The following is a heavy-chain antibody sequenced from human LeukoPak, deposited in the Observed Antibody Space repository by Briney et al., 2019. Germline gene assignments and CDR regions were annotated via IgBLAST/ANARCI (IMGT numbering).Heavy chain of an antibody. Sequence: GASVKVSCKASGYTFTGYNMHWVRQAPGQGLEWMGWINPNSGGTNYAQKFQGRVTMTRDTSISTAYMELNRLRSDDTAVYYWARGREIAAAGTPRYWGQGTLVTVSS. CDR3: ARGREIAAAGTPRY. D-gene: IGHD6-13*01. CDR1: GYTFTGYN. CDR2: INPNSGGT. J-gene: IGHJ4*02. V-gene: IGHV1-2*02.